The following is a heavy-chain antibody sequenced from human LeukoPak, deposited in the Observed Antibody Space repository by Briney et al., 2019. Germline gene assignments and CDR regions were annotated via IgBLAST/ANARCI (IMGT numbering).Heavy chain of an antibody. CDR3: ARLAVAGTISGS. Sequence: ASVRVSCKASGYTFTGYYMHWVRQAPGQGLEWMGWINPNSGGTNYAQKFQGRVTMTRDTSISTAYMELSRLRSDDTAVYYCARLAVAGTISGSWGQGTLVTVSS. J-gene: IGHJ5*02. V-gene: IGHV1-2*02. D-gene: IGHD6-19*01. CDR1: GYTFTGYY. CDR2: INPNSGGT.